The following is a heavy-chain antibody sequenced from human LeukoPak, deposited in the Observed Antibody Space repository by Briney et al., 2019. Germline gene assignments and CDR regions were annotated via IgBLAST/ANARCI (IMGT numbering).Heavy chain of an antibody. CDR1: GFTFSSYG. Sequence: PGGSLRLSCAASGFTFSSYGMHWVRQAPGKGLEWVAVIWYDGSNKYYADSVKGRLTISRDNSKNTLYLQMNSLRAEDTAVYYCAKDRCGGDCWLFDYWGQGTLVTVSS. D-gene: IGHD2-21*02. CDR2: IWYDGSNK. J-gene: IGHJ4*02. CDR3: AKDRCGGDCWLFDY. V-gene: IGHV3-33*06.